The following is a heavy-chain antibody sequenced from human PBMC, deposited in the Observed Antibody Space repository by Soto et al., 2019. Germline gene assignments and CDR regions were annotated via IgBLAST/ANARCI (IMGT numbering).Heavy chain of an antibody. CDR3: AREGSYSAYNFAHGIQLWSFDF. Sequence: SETLSLTCTVPGGSINTFYWSWVRQPAGNGLEWIGLIFSSGSTSFNPSLESRVAMSVDTSKNHFSLNLISVTAADMAVYYCAREGSYSAYNFAHGIQLWSFDFWGQGALVTVSS. CDR1: GGSINTFY. V-gene: IGHV4-4*07. D-gene: IGHD5-12*01. J-gene: IGHJ4*02. CDR2: IFSSGST.